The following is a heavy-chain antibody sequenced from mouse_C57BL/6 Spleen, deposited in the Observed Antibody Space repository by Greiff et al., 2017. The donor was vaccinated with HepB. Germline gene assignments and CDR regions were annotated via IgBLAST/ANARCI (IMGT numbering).Heavy chain of an antibody. V-gene: IGHV1-52*01. CDR3: AIYYGNYGFAY. CDR1: GYTFTSYW. D-gene: IGHD2-1*01. CDR2: IDPSDSET. J-gene: IGHJ3*01. Sequence: QVQLKQPGAELVRPGSSVKLSCKASGYTFTSYWMHWVKQRPIQGLEWIGNIDPSDSETHYNQKFKDKATLTVDKSSSTAYMQLSSLTSEDSAVYYCAIYYGNYGFAYWGQGTLVTVSA.